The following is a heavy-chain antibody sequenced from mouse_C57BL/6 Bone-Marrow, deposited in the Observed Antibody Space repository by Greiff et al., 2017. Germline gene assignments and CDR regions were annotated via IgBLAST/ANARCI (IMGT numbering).Heavy chain of an antibody. V-gene: IGHV1-69*01. CDR3: ARWYYGSSYDFDY. J-gene: IGHJ2*01. CDR1: GYTFTSYW. D-gene: IGHD1-1*01. Sequence: VQLQQPGAELVMPGASVKLSCKASGYTFTSYWMHWVKQRPGQGLEWIGEIDPSDSYTNYNQKFKGKSTLTVDTSSSTAYMQLSSLTSEDSAVDYCARWYYGSSYDFDYWGQGTTLTVSS. CDR2: IDPSDSYT.